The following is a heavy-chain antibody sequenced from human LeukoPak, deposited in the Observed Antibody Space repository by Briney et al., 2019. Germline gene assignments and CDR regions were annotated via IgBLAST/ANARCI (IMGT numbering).Heavy chain of an antibody. CDR3: ARAAYYYDSSGYWNFDY. J-gene: IGHJ4*02. Sequence: VASVKVSCKASGGTFSSYAISWVRQAPGQGLEWMGRIIPILGIANYAQKFQGRVTITADKSTSTAYMELSSLRSEDTAVYYCARAAYYYDSSGYWNFDYWGQGTLVTVSS. V-gene: IGHV1-69*04. CDR1: GGTFSSYA. CDR2: IIPILGIA. D-gene: IGHD3-22*01.